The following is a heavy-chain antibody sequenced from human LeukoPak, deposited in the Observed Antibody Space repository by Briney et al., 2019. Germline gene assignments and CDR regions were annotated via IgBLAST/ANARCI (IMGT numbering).Heavy chain of an antibody. D-gene: IGHD3-16*01. CDR1: GYSISSGYY. CDR2: IYHTGST. J-gene: IGHJ4*02. V-gene: IGHV4-38-2*01. Sequence: PSETLSLTCAVSGYSISSGYYWGWVRQAPGKGLEWIGSIYHTGSTAYNPSLKSRLTISVDMSKNQFSLNLRSVTAADTADYYCARDKDDYVWGAYRWWGQGMLVTVSS. CDR3: ARDKDDYVWGAYRW.